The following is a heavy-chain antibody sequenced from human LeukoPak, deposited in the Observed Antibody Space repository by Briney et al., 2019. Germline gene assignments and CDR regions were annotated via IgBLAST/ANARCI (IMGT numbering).Heavy chain of an antibody. Sequence: SETLSLTCTGSGGSISSGGYYWIGIRPHPGKGLECIGYIYYSGSTYYNPSLKRRVTISVDPSKNQLSVEVSSVTAADTAVYYCARDQRVGANWFDPWGQGTLVTVSS. CDR1: GGSISSGGYY. D-gene: IGHD1-26*01. CDR3: ARDQRVGANWFDP. J-gene: IGHJ5*02. V-gene: IGHV4-31*03. CDR2: IYYSGST.